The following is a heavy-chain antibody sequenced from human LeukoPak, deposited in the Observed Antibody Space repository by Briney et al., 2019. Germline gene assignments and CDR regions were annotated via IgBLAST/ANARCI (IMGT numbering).Heavy chain of an antibody. V-gene: IGHV4-38-2*02. D-gene: IGHD3-10*01. CDR2: INHSGST. CDR3: ARLRYYGSGSYSGGDY. CDR1: GYSISSGYY. Sequence: SETLSLTCTVSGYSISSGYYWGWIRQPPGKGLEWIGEINHSGSTNYNPSLKSRVTISVDTSKNQFSLKLSSVTAADTAVYYCARLRYYGSGSYSGGDYWGQGTLVTVSS. J-gene: IGHJ4*02.